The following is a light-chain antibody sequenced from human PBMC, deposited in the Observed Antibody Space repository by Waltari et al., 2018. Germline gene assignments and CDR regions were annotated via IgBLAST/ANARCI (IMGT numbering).Light chain of an antibody. CDR1: QTVDTY. CDR2: DTS. Sequence: EIVLTQSPATLSLSPGERATLSCRASQTVDTYLAWYQQRPGQAPRLLIYDTSNRPTGIPDRFSGSGSETNFTLTISSLEPEDFAVYYCQQRRRWPLTFGGGSKVEI. V-gene: IGKV3-11*01. J-gene: IGKJ4*01. CDR3: QQRRRWPLT.